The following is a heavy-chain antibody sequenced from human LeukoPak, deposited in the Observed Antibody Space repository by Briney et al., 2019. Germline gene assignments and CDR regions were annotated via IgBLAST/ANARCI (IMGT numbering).Heavy chain of an antibody. CDR2: INRGGRT. J-gene: IGHJ4*02. D-gene: IGHD2-15*01. CDR3: ARTTCSGGSCYSVSDY. V-gene: IGHV4-34*01. Sequence: SETLSLTCAVYGESSSGYYCSWIRQPPGKGLEWIGEINRGGRTDYNPSLKSRVAMSVDTSENQFPLKLTSVTAADTAVYYCARTTCSGGSCYSVSDYWGQGTLVTVSS. CDR1: GESSSGYY.